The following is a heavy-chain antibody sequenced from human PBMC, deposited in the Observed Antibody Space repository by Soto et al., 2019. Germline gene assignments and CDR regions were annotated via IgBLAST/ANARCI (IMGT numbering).Heavy chain of an antibody. D-gene: IGHD6-13*01. CDR2: ISSNGGST. V-gene: IGHV3-64*01. J-gene: IGHJ4*02. CDR3: AMQSYSSYYFDY. CDR1: GFTFSSYA. Sequence: EVQLVESGGGLVQPGGSLRLSCAASGFTFSSYAMHWVRQAPGKGLEYVSAISSNGGSTYYANSVKGRFTISRDNSKNTLYLQMGSLRAEDMAVYYCAMQSYSSYYFDYWGQGTLVTVSS.